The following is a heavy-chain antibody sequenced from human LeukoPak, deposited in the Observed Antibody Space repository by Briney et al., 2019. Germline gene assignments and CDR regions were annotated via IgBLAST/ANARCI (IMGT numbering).Heavy chain of an antibody. D-gene: IGHD5-24*01. Sequence: ASVKVSCKASGYSFTDKYMHWVRQAPGQGLEWMGIINPSGGSTSYAQKFQGRVTMTRDMSTSTVYMELSSLRSEDTAVYYCARGRRDGYNSNSNFQHWGQGTLVTVSS. V-gene: IGHV1-46*01. J-gene: IGHJ1*01. CDR1: GYSFTDKY. CDR3: ARGRRDGYNSNSNFQH. CDR2: INPSGGST.